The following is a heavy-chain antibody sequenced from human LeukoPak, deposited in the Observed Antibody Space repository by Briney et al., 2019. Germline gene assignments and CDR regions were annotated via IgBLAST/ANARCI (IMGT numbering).Heavy chain of an antibody. V-gene: IGHV3-30*19. D-gene: IGHD6-19*01. CDR3: AKDGYHSSGWYPRWLETPYYYYYYMDV. CDR2: ISYDGSNE. Sequence: GGSLRLSCAASGFTFSSYGMHWVRQAPGKGLEWVAIISYDGSNEYYADSVKGRFTISRDNSKNTLYLQMNSLRAEDTAVYYCAKDGYHSSGWYPRWLETPYYYYYYMDVWGKGTTVTVSS. J-gene: IGHJ6*03. CDR1: GFTFSSYG.